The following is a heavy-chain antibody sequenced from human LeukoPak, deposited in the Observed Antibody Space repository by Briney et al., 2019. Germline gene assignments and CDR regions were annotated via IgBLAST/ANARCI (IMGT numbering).Heavy chain of an antibody. D-gene: IGHD6-13*01. CDR2: IRSKAYGGTT. CDR1: GFTFGDYA. V-gene: IGHV3-49*04. J-gene: IGHJ2*01. CDR3: TSGGGSSSWDWYFDL. Sequence: GRSLRLSCTASGFTFGDYAMSWVRQAPGKGLEWVGFIRSKAYGGTTEYAASVKGRFTISRDDSKSIAYLQMNSLKTEDTAVYYCTSGGGSSSWDWYFDLWGRGTLVTVSS.